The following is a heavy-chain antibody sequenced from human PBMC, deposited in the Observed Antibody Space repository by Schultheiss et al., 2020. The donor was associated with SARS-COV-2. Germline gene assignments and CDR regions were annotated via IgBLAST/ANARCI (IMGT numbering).Heavy chain of an antibody. CDR2: ISGSGHNT. V-gene: IGHV3-23*01. J-gene: IGHJ6*01. CDR1: GFTFSNYA. Sequence: GGSLRLSCAASGFTFSNYAMSWVRQAPGRGLEWVSLISGSGHNTYYADSVKGRFTISRDNSKKMLYLQMNSLRAEDTAVYYCARDGVPRDRPPITSFGVVHYYDYYGMDVWGQGTTVTVSS. D-gene: IGHD3-3*01. CDR3: ARDGVPRDRPPITSFGVVHYYDYYGMDV.